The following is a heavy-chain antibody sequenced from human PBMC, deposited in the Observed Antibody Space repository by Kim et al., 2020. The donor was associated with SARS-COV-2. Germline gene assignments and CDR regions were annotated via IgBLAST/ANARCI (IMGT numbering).Heavy chain of an antibody. CDR1: GGSISSGGYY. D-gene: IGHD3-3*01. J-gene: IGHJ6*02. Sequence: SETLSLTCTVSGGSISSGGYYWSWIRRHPGKGLEWIGYIYYSGSTYYNPSLKSRVTISVDTSKNQFSLKLSSVTAADTAVYYCARDRADFWNPGSDYYGMDVWGQGTTVTVSS. V-gene: IGHV4-31*03. CDR3: ARDRADFWNPGSDYYGMDV. CDR2: IYYSGST.